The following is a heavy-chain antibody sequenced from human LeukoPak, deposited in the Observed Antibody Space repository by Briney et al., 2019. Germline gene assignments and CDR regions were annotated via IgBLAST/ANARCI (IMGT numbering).Heavy chain of an antibody. J-gene: IGHJ4*01. Sequence: GGSLRLSCAASGFTFSSYAMSWVRQAPGKGLGWVSAISGSGGSTYYADSVKGRFTISRDNSKNTLYLQMNSLRAEDTAVYYCAKDDSSGYYYFPDYWGQGTLVTVSS. CDR3: AKDDSSGYYYFPDY. CDR2: ISGSGGST. CDR1: GFTFSSYA. D-gene: IGHD3-22*01. V-gene: IGHV3-23*01.